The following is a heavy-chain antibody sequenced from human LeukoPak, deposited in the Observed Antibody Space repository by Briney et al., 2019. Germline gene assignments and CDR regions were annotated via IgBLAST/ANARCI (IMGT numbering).Heavy chain of an antibody. Sequence: SVKVSCKASGGTFSSYAISWVRQAPGQGLEWMGRIIPILGIANYAQKFQGRVTITADKSTSTAYMELSSLRSEDTAVYYCARTLSRGMAQSGYFDLWGRGTLVTVSS. CDR1: GGTFSSYA. V-gene: IGHV1-69*04. J-gene: IGHJ2*01. D-gene: IGHD5-24*01. CDR3: ARTLSRGMAQSGYFDL. CDR2: IIPILGIA.